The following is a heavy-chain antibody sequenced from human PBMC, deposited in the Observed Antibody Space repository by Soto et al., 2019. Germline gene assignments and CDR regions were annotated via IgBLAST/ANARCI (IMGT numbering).Heavy chain of an antibody. D-gene: IGHD2-8*02. CDR1: GFSVTTNG. CDR2: ISRDGATK. CDR3: TGEVASGY. V-gene: IGHV3-30*03. J-gene: IGHJ4*02. Sequence: QVQLVESGGGVVQPGRSLRLSCAVSGFSVTTNGMHWVRQAPGKGLEWVAVISRDGATKFYADSVKGRFTISEDNSGNTLFLEMNSLRGDDVAVYYCTGEVASGYWGQGALVTVSS.